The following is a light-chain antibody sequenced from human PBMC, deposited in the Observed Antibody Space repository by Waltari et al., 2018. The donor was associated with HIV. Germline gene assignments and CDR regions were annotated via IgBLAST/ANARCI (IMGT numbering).Light chain of an antibody. CDR1: NNDVGGYNY. CDR2: DVS. CDR3: SSYTSSSTRV. V-gene: IGLV2-14*03. J-gene: IGLJ3*02. Sequence: QSALTQPASVAGSPGPSITISCPGTNNDVGGYNYVSWYQQHPGKAPKLMIYDVSNRPSGGSNRFSGSKSGNTASLTISGLQAEDEADYYCSSYTSSSTRVFGGGTKLTVL.